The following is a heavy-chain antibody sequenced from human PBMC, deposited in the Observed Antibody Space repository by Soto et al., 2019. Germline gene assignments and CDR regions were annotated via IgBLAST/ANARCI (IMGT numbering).Heavy chain of an antibody. J-gene: IGHJ4*02. D-gene: IGHD1-26*01. CDR2: ISRDGGTD. V-gene: IGHV3-30*18. CDR1: GFIFSTYG. CDR3: AKEGGELGATTSYRFDY. Sequence: QAQLVESGGGVVQPGRSLRLSCAASGFIFSTYGMHWVRQAPGKGLEWVAVISRDGGTDYYADSVRGRFTVSRDNSKNALYLQMNSLRPEDTAVYYCAKEGGELGATTSYRFDYWGQGTLVTVSS.